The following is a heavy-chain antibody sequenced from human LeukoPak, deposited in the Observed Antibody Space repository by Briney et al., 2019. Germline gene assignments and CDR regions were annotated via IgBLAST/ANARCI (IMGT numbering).Heavy chain of an antibody. CDR2: ICSGGST. CDR3: ARDRFGVSYAFDI. V-gene: IGHV3-53*01. J-gene: IGHJ3*02. Sequence: PGGSLRLSCAASGFTVSSNYMSWVRQAPGKGLEWVSVICSGGSTYYADSVKGRFTISRDNSKNTLYLQMNSLRAEDTAVYYCARDRFGVSYAFDIWGQGIMVTVSS. CDR1: GFTVSSNY. D-gene: IGHD3-16*01.